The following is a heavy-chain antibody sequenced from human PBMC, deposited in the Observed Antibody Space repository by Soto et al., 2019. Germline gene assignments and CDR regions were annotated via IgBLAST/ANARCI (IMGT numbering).Heavy chain of an antibody. CDR3: ARARSGSYFVLEY. J-gene: IGHJ4*02. V-gene: IGHV4-31*03. CDR2: IYSRGNT. CDR1: SGSINSGLYY. Sequence: QVQLQESGPGLVKPSQTLSLTCTVSSGSINSGLYYWTGIRQHPGKGQEWIVYIYSRGNTYYTPSLKSRVDIPVDTSKNQFSLRVSSLTAADTAVYYCARARSGSYFVLEYWGQGAQVTVSP. D-gene: IGHD3-10*01.